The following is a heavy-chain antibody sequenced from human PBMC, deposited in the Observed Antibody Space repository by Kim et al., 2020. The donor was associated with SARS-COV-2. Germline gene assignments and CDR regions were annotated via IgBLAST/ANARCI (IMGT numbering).Heavy chain of an antibody. CDR1: GFTFSSYA. V-gene: IGHV3-64*01. J-gene: IGHJ6*01. CDR2: ISSNGGST. CDR3: ARDQLEPTFGHYYYYGMDV. Sequence: GGSLRLSCAASGFTFSSYAMHWVRQAPGKGLEYVSAISSNGGSTYYANSVKGRFTISRDNSKNTLYLQMGSLRAEDMAVYYCARDQLEPTFGHYYYYGMDVSGQGTTVTVSS. D-gene: IGHD1-1*01.